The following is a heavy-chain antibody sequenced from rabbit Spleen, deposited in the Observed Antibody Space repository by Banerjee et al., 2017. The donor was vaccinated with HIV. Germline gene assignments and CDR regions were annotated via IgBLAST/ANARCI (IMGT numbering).Heavy chain of an antibody. D-gene: IGHD2-1*01. CDR3: ARGSAAMTMVITGFYFSL. V-gene: IGHV1S40*01. CDR1: GIDFRTYYN. J-gene: IGHJ4*01. CDR2: IYADRGGST. Sequence: QQLEESGGGLVKPGGTLTLTCKASGIDFRTYYNMCWVRQAPGKGLECIACIYADRGGSTYYASWAKGRFTISKTSSTTVTLQLTSLTAADTATYFCARGSAAMTMVITGFYFSLWGPGTLVTVS.